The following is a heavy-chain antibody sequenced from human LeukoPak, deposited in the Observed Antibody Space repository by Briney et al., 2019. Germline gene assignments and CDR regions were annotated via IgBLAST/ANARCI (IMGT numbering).Heavy chain of an antibody. CDR2: ISANNGDT. CDR3: ARDFFHGHCAGLSFFLLDY. Sequence: GASVKVSCKASGYTFTRCGISWVRQAPGQGREWMGWISANNGDTNSAQKFQGRVTMTTDTSTSTAYMELRSIRSDDTAVYYCARDFFHGHCAGLSFFLLDYWGQGSLVTVSS. D-gene: IGHD2-8*02. V-gene: IGHV1-18*01. CDR1: GYTFTRCG. J-gene: IGHJ4*02.